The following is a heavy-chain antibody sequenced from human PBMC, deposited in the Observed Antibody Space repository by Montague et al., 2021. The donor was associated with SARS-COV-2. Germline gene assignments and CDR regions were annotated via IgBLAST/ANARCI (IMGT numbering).Heavy chain of an antibody. CDR2: INYSGST. CDR1: GDSMNNYH. D-gene: IGHD6-13*01. CDR3: ARAPIYRSSWYAYFDY. Sequence: SETLSLTCTVSGDSMNNYHWSWIRQPPGKGPEWIGYINYSGSTHYNPSLQSPVTLSKDTSKNQFSLRLTSVTAADKAVYFCARAPIYRSSWYAYFDYWGQGTLVTVSS. J-gene: IGHJ4*02. V-gene: IGHV4-59*01.